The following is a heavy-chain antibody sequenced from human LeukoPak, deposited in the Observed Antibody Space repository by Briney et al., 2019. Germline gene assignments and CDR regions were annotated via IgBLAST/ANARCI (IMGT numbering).Heavy chain of an antibody. CDR3: ASPPDIVVEPDAITDYYYMAV. J-gene: IGHJ6*03. Sequence: GGSLRLSCAASGFTFSSYSMDWVRQAPGKGLEWVSSISGSSTYIYYADSVKGRFTISRDNAKNSLYLQMNSLRAEDTAVYYCASPPDIVVEPDAITDYYYMAVWGKGTTVTVSS. D-gene: IGHD2-2*02. V-gene: IGHV3-21*01. CDR2: ISGSSTYI. CDR1: GFTFSSYS.